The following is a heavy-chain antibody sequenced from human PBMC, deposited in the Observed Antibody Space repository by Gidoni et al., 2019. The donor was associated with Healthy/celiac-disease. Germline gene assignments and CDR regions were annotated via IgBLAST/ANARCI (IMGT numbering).Heavy chain of an antibody. CDR3: AKILWFGELLAPFDY. Sequence: EVQLLESGGGLVQHGGSLRLSCAASGFTFSSYAMSWVRQAPGKGLEWVSAISGSGGSTYYADSVKGRFTISRDNSKNTLYLQMNSLRAEDTAVYYCAKILWFGELLAPFDYWGQGTLVTVSS. CDR1: GFTFSSYA. D-gene: IGHD3-10*01. V-gene: IGHV3-23*01. J-gene: IGHJ4*02. CDR2: ISGSGGST.